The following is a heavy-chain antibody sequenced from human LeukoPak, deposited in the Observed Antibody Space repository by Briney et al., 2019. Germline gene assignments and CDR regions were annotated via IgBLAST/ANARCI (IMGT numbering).Heavy chain of an antibody. CDR2: INPNTGGT. D-gene: IGHD3-10*01. CDR3: AKSDYYASGMIDY. CDR1: GYTLTDYY. V-gene: IGHV1-2*02. Sequence: ASVKVSCKASGYTLTDYYIHWVRQAPGQGFEWMGWINPNTGGTNYAQKFQGSVTMSRDTSITIVYMELRRLRSDDTAVYYCAKSDYYASGMIDYWGQGTLVTVSS. J-gene: IGHJ4*02.